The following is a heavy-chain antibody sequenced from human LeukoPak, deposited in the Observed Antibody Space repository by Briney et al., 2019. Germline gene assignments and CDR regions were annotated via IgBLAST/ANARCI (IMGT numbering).Heavy chain of an antibody. Sequence: SSETLSLTCIVSGGSISSSNYYWGWIRQPPGKGLEWIGTIYYTGSTYYNPSLKSRVTISVDTSKNQFSLRLRSVTAADTAVYYCARVTGYMIEDYFDYWGQGTLVTVSS. J-gene: IGHJ4*02. CDR1: GGSISSSNYY. D-gene: IGHD3-22*01. CDR2: IYYTGST. CDR3: ARVTGYMIEDYFDY. V-gene: IGHV4-39*07.